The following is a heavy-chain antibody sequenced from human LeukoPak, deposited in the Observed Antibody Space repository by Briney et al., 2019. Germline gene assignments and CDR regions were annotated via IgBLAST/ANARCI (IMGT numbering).Heavy chain of an antibody. D-gene: IGHD2-8*01. Sequence: GGSLRLSCAASGFTFSSYAMSWVRQAPGKGLEWISAISGSGGSTYYADSVKGRFTISRDNSKNTLYLQMNSLRAEDTAVYYCAKDSPLYATSGNWFDPWGQGTLVTVSS. V-gene: IGHV3-23*01. CDR2: ISGSGGST. J-gene: IGHJ5*02. CDR1: GFTFSSYA. CDR3: AKDSPLYATSGNWFDP.